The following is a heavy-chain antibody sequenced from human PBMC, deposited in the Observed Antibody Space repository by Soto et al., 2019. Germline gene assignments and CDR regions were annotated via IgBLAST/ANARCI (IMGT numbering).Heavy chain of an antibody. CDR2: IYYSGTT. D-gene: IGHD3-22*01. CDR1: GGSMRTGDYY. Sequence: PSETLSLTCTVSGGSMRTGDYYWTWVRQHPGKGLEWIGYIYYSGTTYYNPSLKSRVTISVDTSKNQFSLKLSSVTAADTAVYYCATDYDSSGQTFDSWGQGTLVTVYS. CDR3: ATDYDSSGQTFDS. V-gene: IGHV4-31*03. J-gene: IGHJ4*02.